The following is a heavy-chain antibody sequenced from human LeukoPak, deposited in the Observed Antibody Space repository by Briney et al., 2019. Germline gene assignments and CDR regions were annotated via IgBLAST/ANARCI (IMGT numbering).Heavy chain of an antibody. D-gene: IGHD3-22*01. CDR3: ARDGGYYDSSGYLDY. CDR2: ISAYNGNT. Sequence: ASVKVSCKASGYTFTSYGISWVRQAPGQGLEWMGWISAYNGNTNYAQKLQGRVTMTRDTSISTAYMELSRLRSDDTAVYYCARDGGYYDSSGYLDYWGQGTLVTVSS. CDR1: GYTFTSYG. V-gene: IGHV1-18*01. J-gene: IGHJ4*02.